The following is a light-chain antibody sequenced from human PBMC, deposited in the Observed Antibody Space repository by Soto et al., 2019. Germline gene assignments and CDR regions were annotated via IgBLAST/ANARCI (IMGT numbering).Light chain of an antibody. J-gene: IGKJ1*01. CDR1: QSISNF. CDR3: QQSYNFPRT. V-gene: IGKV1-39*01. CDR2: SAS. Sequence: QFNQTPSSLSASLGGRVHLPFRASQSISNFLNWYQQKPGQAPKLLISSASNVQSGVPSRFSGRGSGTEFTLTISGLQPEDSASYCCQQSYNFPRTFGQGTKVDIK.